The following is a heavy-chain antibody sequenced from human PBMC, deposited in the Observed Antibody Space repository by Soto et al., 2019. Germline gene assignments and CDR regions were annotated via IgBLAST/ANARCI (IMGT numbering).Heavy chain of an antibody. D-gene: IGHD4-17*01. CDR3: ARDRAVTTSYGMDV. CDR1: GYTFTSYR. Sequence: QVQLVQSGAEVKKPGASVKVSCKASGYTFTSYRITWVRQAPGQGLEWMGWISAYNGKTNYAQKLQGRVTMTTDTATSTAYMDLRSLRSDDTAVYYCARDRAVTTSYGMDVWGQGTTVTVSS. J-gene: IGHJ6*02. V-gene: IGHV1-18*01. CDR2: ISAYNGKT.